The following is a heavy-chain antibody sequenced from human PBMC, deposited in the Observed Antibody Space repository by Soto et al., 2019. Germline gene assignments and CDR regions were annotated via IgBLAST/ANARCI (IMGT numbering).Heavy chain of an antibody. CDR3: ASATSIAVAGKES. V-gene: IGHV1-18*01. D-gene: IGHD6-19*01. J-gene: IGHJ4*02. CDR1: GDTITNYG. CDR2: ISFYNGNT. Sequence: QVQLVQSGGEVRKPGASVKVSCKASGDTITNYGISWVRQAPGQGLEWMGWISFYNGNTKYAQNLQSRVTLTTHTTTSTAYMELRSLRSDDTAVYYCASATSIAVAGKESWGQGTLVTVSS.